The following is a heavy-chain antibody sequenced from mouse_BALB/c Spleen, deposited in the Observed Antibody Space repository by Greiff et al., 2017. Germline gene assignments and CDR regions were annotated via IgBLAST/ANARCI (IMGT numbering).Heavy chain of an antibody. CDR3: AKPYGNDFAY. CDR1: GFSLTNSG. D-gene: IGHD2-10*02. J-gene: IGHJ3*01. Sequence: VQLQESGPGLVAPSQSLSITCTVSGFSLTNSGVHWVRQSPGKGLEWLGVIWGDGSTNYNSAFKSRLSISKDNSKSQVFLKMNSLQTDDTARYYCAKPYGNDFAYWGQGTLVTVSA. CDR2: IWGDGST. V-gene: IGHV2-6-6*01.